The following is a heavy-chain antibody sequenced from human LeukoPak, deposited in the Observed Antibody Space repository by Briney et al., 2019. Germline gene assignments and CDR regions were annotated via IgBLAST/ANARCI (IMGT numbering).Heavy chain of an antibody. CDR2: TGTAGDT. V-gene: IGHV3-13*01. CDR3: ARSPVLGYYMDV. J-gene: IGHJ6*03. Sequence: GGSLRLSCAASGFTFSSYDMHWVRQATGKGLEWVSATGTAGDTYYPGSVKGRFTISRENAKNSLYLQMNSLRAGDTAVYYCARSPVLGYYMDVWGKGTTVTVSS. D-gene: IGHD7-27*01. CDR1: GFTFSSYD.